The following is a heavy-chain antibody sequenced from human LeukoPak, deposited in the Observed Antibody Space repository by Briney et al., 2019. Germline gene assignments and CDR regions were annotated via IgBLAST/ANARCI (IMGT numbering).Heavy chain of an antibody. J-gene: IGHJ4*02. Sequence: GGSLRLSCAASEFXFTSYEFNWVRQAPGKGLEWVSYMSSSGNTISYADSVKGRFTISRDNAKNSLYLQVISLRAEDTAVYYCARITGIEAAGDYWGQGTLVTVSS. CDR1: EFXFTSYE. CDR3: ARITGIEAAGDY. D-gene: IGHD6-13*01. V-gene: IGHV3-48*03. CDR2: MSSSGNTI.